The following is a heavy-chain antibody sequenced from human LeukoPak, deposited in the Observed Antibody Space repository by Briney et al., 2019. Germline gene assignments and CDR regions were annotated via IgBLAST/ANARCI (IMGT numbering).Heavy chain of an antibody. Sequence: ATVKISCKVSGYTFTGYYMHWVRQAPGQGLEWMGRVNPNNGVPNYAQKFQGRVTMTRDTAISTFYMELSSLRSDDTAVYFCAREVGYSSSYYGRFDPWGQGTLVTVSS. CDR3: AREVGYSSSYYGRFDP. J-gene: IGHJ5*02. CDR2: VNPNNGVP. V-gene: IGHV1-2*06. CDR1: GYTFTGYY. D-gene: IGHD2-2*01.